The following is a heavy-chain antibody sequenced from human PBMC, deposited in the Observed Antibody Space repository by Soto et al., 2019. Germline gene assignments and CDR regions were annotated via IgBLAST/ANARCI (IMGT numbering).Heavy chain of an antibody. Sequence: XSVKVSCKASGYTFTSYGISWVRQAPGQGLEWMGWISAYNGNTNFAQKLQDRVTMTTDTSTSTAYMELRSLRSDDTAVYYCARDRITIFGEQADAFDLWGQGTMVTVS. D-gene: IGHD3-3*01. CDR3: ARDRITIFGEQADAFDL. CDR2: ISAYNGNT. J-gene: IGHJ3*01. CDR1: GYTFTSYG. V-gene: IGHV1-18*01.